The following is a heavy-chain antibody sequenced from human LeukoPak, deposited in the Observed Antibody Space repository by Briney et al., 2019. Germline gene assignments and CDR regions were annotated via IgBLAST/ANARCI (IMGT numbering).Heavy chain of an antibody. CDR2: INPNSGGT. CDR1: GYTFTGYY. D-gene: IGHD6-13*01. Sequence: ASVKVSCKASGYTFTGYYMHWVRQAPGQGLEWMGWINPNSGGTNYAQKFQGRVTMTRDTSISTAYMELRSLRSDDTAVYYCAREGKQLVGLGAFDIWGQGTMVTVSS. V-gene: IGHV1-2*02. J-gene: IGHJ3*02. CDR3: AREGKQLVGLGAFDI.